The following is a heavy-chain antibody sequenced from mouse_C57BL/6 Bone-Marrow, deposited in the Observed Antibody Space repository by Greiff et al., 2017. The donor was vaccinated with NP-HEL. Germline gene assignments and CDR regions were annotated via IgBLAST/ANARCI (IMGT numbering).Heavy chain of an antibody. Sequence: VKLQQPGTELVKPGASVKLSCKASGYTFTSYWMHWVKQRPGQGLEWIGNINPSNGGTNYNEKFKSKATLTVDKSSSTAYMQLSSLTSEDSAVYYCARKGGPPSNYFDYWGQGTTLTVSS. CDR3: ARKGGPPSNYFDY. CDR1: GYTFTSYW. D-gene: IGHD3-3*01. V-gene: IGHV1-53*01. J-gene: IGHJ2*01. CDR2: INPSNGGT.